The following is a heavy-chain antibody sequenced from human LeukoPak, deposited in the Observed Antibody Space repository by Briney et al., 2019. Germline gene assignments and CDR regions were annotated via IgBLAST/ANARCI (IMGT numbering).Heavy chain of an antibody. J-gene: IGHJ4*02. CDR3: AKDEYYDFWSGYDD. CDR2: ISGSGGST. CDR1: GFTFSSYA. Sequence: GGSLRLSCAASGFTFSSYAMSWVRQAPGKGLEWVSAISGSGGSTYYADSVKGRFTISRDNSKNTLYLQMNSLRAENTAVYYCAKDEYYDFWSGYDDWGQGTLVTVPS. D-gene: IGHD3-3*01. V-gene: IGHV3-23*01.